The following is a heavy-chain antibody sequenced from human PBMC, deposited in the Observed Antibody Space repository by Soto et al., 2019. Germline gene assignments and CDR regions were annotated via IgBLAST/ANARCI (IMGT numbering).Heavy chain of an antibody. Sequence: QVQLVQSGAEVKKPGASVKVSCKASGYTFTIHGISWVRQAPGQGLEWMGWVSGDNGHTNYAQSLQGRVNMTTDTSTNTAYMELRSLRSDDTAVYYCARDLGYCRSGTCYREWFDPWGQGTLVTVSS. V-gene: IGHV1-18*01. CDR3: ARDLGYCRSGTCYREWFDP. CDR2: VSGDNGHT. D-gene: IGHD2-15*01. CDR1: GYTFTIHG. J-gene: IGHJ5*02.